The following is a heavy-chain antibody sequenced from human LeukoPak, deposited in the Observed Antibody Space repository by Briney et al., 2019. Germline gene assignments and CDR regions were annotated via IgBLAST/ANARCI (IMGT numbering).Heavy chain of an antibody. CDR3: ARGNYDRSGLLDY. J-gene: IGHJ4*02. CDR1: GFTFSTSS. CDR2: INSDGSST. V-gene: IGHV3-74*01. D-gene: IGHD3-22*01. Sequence: GGSLRLSCAASGFTFSTSSINWVRQAPGKGLVWVSRINSDGSSTSYADSVNGRFTISRDNAKNTLYLQMNSLRAEDTAVYYCARGNYDRSGLLDYWGQGTLVTVSS.